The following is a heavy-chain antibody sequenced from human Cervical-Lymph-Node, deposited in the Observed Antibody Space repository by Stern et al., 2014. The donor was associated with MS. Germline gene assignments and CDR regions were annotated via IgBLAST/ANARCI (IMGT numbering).Heavy chain of an antibody. J-gene: IGHJ5*02. D-gene: IGHD2-2*01. CDR3: ARGDLVVVTAVLGRFDP. Sequence: QDQLVQSGAEVKKPGASVKVSCKASGYTFTGFYIHWVRQAPGQGLEWMGRINPKSGGTKYAEKFQDRVTMTSDTSFSAAYMELSTLRSDDTAVYYCARGDLVVVTAVLGRFDPWGQGTLVTVSS. CDR1: GYTFTGFY. V-gene: IGHV1-2*06. CDR2: INPKSGGT.